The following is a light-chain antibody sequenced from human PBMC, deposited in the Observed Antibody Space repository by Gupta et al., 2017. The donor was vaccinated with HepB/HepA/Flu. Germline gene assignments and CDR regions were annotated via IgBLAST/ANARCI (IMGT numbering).Light chain of an antibody. CDR2: LGS. V-gene: IGKV2-28*01. Sequence: DIVMTQSPLSLPVTPGEPASISCRSSQSLLHSNGYNYLDWYLQKPGQSPQLLIYLGSNRASGVPDRFSGSGSGTDFTLKISRGEAEDVGVYYCRQALQTPQTFGQGTXVEIK. CDR3: RQALQTPQT. CDR1: QSLLHSNGYNY. J-gene: IGKJ1*01.